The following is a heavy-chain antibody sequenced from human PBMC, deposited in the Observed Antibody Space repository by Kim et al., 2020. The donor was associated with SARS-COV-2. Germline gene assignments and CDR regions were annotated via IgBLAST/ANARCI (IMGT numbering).Heavy chain of an antibody. Sequence: GGSLRLSCAASGFTFSSYGMHWVRQAPGKGLEWVAVISYDGSNKYYADSVKGRFTISRDNSKNTLYLQMNSLRAEDTAVYYCARGLLWSKPLKAYNWFDP. D-gene: IGHD3-10*01. J-gene: IGHJ5*02. CDR3: ARGLLWSKPLKAYNWFDP. V-gene: IGHV3-33*05. CDR1: GFTFSSYG. CDR2: ISYDGSNK.